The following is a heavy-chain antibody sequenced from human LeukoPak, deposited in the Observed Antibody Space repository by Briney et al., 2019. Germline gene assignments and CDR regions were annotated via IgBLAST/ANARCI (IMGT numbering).Heavy chain of an antibody. Sequence: SGPTLVNPTQTLTLTCTFSGFSLSTSGVGVGWIRQPPGKGPEWIGYIYYSGSTNYNPSLKSRVTISVDTSKNQFSLKLSSVTAADTAVYYCARAGNDFYYDSSGYQGDNWFDPWGQGTLVTVSS. V-gene: IGHV4-61*08. CDR3: ARAGNDFYYDSSGYQGDNWFDP. J-gene: IGHJ5*02. CDR2: IYYSGST. CDR1: GFSLSTSGVG. D-gene: IGHD3-22*01.